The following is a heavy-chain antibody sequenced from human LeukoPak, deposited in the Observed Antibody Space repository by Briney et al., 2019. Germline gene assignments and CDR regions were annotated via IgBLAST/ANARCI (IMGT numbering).Heavy chain of an antibody. CDR3: ARGNGWYFY. J-gene: IGHJ4*02. V-gene: IGHV4-59*01. CDR1: GGPIRNYY. CDR2: IYYSGST. D-gene: IGHD6-19*01. Sequence: SETLSLTCTVSGGPIRNYYWTWIRQPPGKGLEWIGYIYYSGSTNYNPSLKSRVIISVDTSKNQFSLRLSSVTAADTAVYYCARGNGWYFYWGQGTLVTVSS.